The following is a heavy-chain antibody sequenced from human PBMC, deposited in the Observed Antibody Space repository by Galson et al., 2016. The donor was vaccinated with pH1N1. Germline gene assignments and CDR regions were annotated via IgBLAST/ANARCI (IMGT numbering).Heavy chain of an antibody. Sequence: SLRLSCAASGFTFSTYSMSWVRQAPGKGLEWVSALSGSAYNTYMADSVKGRFTISRDNSKNTLYLQMDSLRDGDTAVYYCAKDRGSGYCFDSWGQGTPVTVSS. CDR3: AKDRGSGYCFDS. CDR2: LSGSAYNT. J-gene: IGHJ4*02. D-gene: IGHD3-22*01. CDR1: GFTFSTYS. V-gene: IGHV3-23*01.